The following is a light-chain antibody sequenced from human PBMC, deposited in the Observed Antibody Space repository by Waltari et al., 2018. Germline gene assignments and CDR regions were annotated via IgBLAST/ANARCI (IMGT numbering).Light chain of an antibody. J-gene: IGLJ3*02. Sequence: QLVLTQSPSASASLGASVKLTCTLSSGHSSNVIAWHQQQPEKGPRYLMKVNGDGSHSKGDEIPVRLSGSSSGAERYLTISSLQSEDEADYYCQTGGHGTWVFGGGTKLTVL. CDR1: SGHSSNV. CDR2: VNGDGSH. CDR3: QTGGHGTWV. V-gene: IGLV4-69*01.